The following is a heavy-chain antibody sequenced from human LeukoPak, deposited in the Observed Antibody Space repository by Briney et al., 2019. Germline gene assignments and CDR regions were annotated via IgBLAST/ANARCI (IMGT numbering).Heavy chain of an antibody. D-gene: IGHD6-19*01. CDR2: IDSSSHYI. J-gene: IGHJ6*02. CDR3: VRSSVAGSDYGMDV. CDR1: GFTFITYS. V-gene: IGHV3-21*01. Sequence: GGSLRLSCAASGFTFITYSMNWVRQAPGKGLEWDSSIDSSSHYIYYADSVKGRFTNSRDNAKNSLYLQMNSLRAEDTAVYYCVRSSVAGSDYGMDVWGLGTTVTVSS.